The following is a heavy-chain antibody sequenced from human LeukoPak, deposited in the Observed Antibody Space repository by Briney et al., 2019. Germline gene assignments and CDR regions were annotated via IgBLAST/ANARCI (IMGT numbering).Heavy chain of an antibody. J-gene: IGHJ6*03. CDR2: IYGYNGNT. CDR1: GYTFTIYG. CDR3: ARDDRKNVVVVPEAIYYDYMDV. V-gene: IGHV1-18*01. Sequence: APVKGSSKSSGYTFTIYGITSVRQAPGQGLEWMGWIYGYNGNTDYAQKLQGRVTMTTDPSASTAYMELRSLKSDDTAVYYCARDDRKNVVVVPEAIYYDYMDVWGEGTTVTVSS. D-gene: IGHD2-2*01.